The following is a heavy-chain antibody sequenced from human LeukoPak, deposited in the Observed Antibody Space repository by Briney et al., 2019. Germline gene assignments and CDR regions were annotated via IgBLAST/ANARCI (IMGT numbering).Heavy chain of an antibody. J-gene: IGHJ4*02. CDR1: GFTFSDXX. CDR3: ARGDDSSGYYLGY. D-gene: IGHD3-22*01. CDR2: ISSSSSYT. Sequence: PGGSLRLSCAASGFTFSDXXXXXXRQAPGEGLXWXXYISSSSSYTNYADSVKGRXTISRGNAKNSLYLQMNSLRAEDTAVYYCARGDDSSGYYLGYWGQGTLVTVSS. V-gene: IGHV3-11*05.